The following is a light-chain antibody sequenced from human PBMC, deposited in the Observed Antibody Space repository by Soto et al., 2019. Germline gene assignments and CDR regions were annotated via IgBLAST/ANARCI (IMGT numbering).Light chain of an antibody. CDR3: QEYNTNFRT. CDR1: QNINRW. Sequence: DIQMTQSPSTLSASVGDRVTITCRASQNINRWLAWYQQKPGKAPKLLIYKASDLDSGVPSRFSGSGSGTDFTLTISSLQPDDFASYFCQEYNTNFRTFGQGTKVDIK. V-gene: IGKV1-5*03. CDR2: KAS. J-gene: IGKJ1*01.